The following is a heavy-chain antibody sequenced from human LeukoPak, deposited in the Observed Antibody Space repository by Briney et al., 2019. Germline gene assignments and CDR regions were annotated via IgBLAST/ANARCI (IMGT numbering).Heavy chain of an antibody. J-gene: IGHJ3*02. D-gene: IGHD3-22*01. Sequence: PGGSLRLSCAASGFTFSSYSMNWVRQAPGKGLEWVSSISSSSSYIYYADSVKGRFTISRDNAKNSLYLQMNSLRAEDTAVYYCAKPRRDPGHYYDSSGWNAFDIWGQGTMVTVSS. CDR2: ISSSSSYI. CDR1: GFTFSSYS. V-gene: IGHV3-21*04. CDR3: AKPRRDPGHYYDSSGWNAFDI.